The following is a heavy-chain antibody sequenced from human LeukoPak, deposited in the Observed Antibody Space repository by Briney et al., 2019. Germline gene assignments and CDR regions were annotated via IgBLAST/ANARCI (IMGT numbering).Heavy chain of an antibody. CDR1: GGSISSSSYY. J-gene: IGHJ4*02. V-gene: IGHV4-39*07. D-gene: IGHD3-9*01. Sequence: SETLSLTCTVSGGSISSSSYYWGWIRQPPGKGLEWIGGIYYSGSTYYNPSLKSRVTISVDTSKNQFSLKLSSVTAADTAVYYCARDADYDILTGYRGSYPMSLPSPFDYWGQGTLVTVSS. CDR2: IYYSGST. CDR3: ARDADYDILTGYRGSYPMSLPSPFDY.